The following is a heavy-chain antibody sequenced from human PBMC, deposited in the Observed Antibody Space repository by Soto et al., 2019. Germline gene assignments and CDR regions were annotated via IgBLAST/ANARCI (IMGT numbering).Heavy chain of an antibody. V-gene: IGHV3-30*18. CDR3: AKNRGYDYSVSHAMDV. Sequence: QVQLVESGGGVVQPGRSLTLSCAASGFTFSSYGMHWVRQAPGKGLEWVAVISYDGSDKHYADSVKGRFTISRDNSKNTRYMQVNSLTAEDKALDDCAKNRGYDYSVSHAMDVWGQGTTVTVSS. D-gene: IGHD5-12*01. CDR1: GFTFSSYG. J-gene: IGHJ6*02. CDR2: ISYDGSDK.